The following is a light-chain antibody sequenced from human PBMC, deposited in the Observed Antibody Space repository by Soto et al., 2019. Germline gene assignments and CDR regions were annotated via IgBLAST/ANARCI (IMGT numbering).Light chain of an antibody. J-gene: IGLJ1*01. CDR1: TIDIAGYNY. CDR3: TSFSSSTSLYV. Sequence: LTQPASVSGSLGQSITISCTGTTIDIAGYNYISWYQQLPGKAPKLMIYQVTIRPSGISNRFSGSKSGNTASLTISGLQAEDEADYYCTSFSSSTSLYVFXTGTKVTVL. V-gene: IGLV2-14*01. CDR2: QVT.